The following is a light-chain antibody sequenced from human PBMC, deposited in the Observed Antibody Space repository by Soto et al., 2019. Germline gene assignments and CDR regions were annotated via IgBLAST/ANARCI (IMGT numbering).Light chain of an antibody. CDR1: SSDVGGYNY. J-gene: IGLJ1*01. CDR3: SSYTSSSTPYV. CDR2: EVS. Sequence: QSARSQPYSLSGSPGGSITISCTGTSSDVGGYNYVSWYQQHPGKAPKLMIYEVSNRPSGVSNRFSGSKSGNTASLTISGLQAEDEADYYCSSYTSSSTPYVFGTGNKVTVL. V-gene: IGLV2-14*01.